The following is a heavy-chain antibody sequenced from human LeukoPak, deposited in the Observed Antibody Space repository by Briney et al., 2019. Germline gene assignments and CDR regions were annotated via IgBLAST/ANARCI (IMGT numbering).Heavy chain of an antibody. Sequence: GGSLTLSCAASGFTFSTYGMHWVRQAPGKGLEWVAVVWYDESLKYYADSVKGRFTISRDNSKNTLFLQLNSLSAEGTAVYYCATYLGYCTSSNCPYFYMDVRGTGTTVIVSS. V-gene: IGHV3-33*01. CDR2: VWYDESLK. CDR3: ATYLGYCTSSNCPYFYMDV. D-gene: IGHD2-2*03. CDR1: GFTFSTYG. J-gene: IGHJ6*03.